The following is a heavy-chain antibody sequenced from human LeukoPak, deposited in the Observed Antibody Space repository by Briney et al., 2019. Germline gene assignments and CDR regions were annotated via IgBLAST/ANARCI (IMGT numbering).Heavy chain of an antibody. J-gene: IGHJ4*02. Sequence: RTGGSLRLSCAASGFTFSSYGMSWVRQAPGKGLEWVSAITATSSSTHDADSVQGRFTISRDNSKNTLYLQMTSLRPEDTAIYYCAKLFESGTYNNFFHYWGQGTLVTVFS. CDR1: GFTFSSYG. CDR3: AKLFESGTYNNFFHY. D-gene: IGHD3-10*01. V-gene: IGHV3-23*01. CDR2: ITATSSST.